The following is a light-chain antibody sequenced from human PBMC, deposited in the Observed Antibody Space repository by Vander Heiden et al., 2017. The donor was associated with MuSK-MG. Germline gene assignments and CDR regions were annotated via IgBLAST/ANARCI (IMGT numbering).Light chain of an antibody. CDR3: KQYGSAPT. Sequence: ETGLTQSPGTLSLSPGERATLSCRASQSVSSSYLAWYQQKPGQAPRLLIYGASSRATGIPDRFSGSGSGTDFTLTISRLEPEDFAVYYCKQYGSAPTFGQGTKVEIK. CDR1: QSVSSSY. J-gene: IGKJ1*01. CDR2: GAS. V-gene: IGKV3-20*01.